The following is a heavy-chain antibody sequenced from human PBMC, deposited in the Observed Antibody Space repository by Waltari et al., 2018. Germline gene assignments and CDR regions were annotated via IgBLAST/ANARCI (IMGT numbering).Heavy chain of an antibody. CDR3: ARSKPYSYGREGFDP. CDR1: GGSFSGYY. Sequence: QVQLQQWGAGLLKPSETLSLTCAVYGGSFSGYYWSWIRQPPGKGLEWIGEINHSGSTNYNPSLKSRVTISVDTSKNQFSLKLSSVTAADTAVYYCARSKPYSYGREGFDPWGQGTLVTVSS. CDR2: INHSGST. V-gene: IGHV4-34*01. D-gene: IGHD5-18*01. J-gene: IGHJ5*02.